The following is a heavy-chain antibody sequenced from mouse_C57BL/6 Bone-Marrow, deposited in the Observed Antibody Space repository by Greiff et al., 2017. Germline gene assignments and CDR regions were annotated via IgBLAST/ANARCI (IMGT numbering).Heavy chain of an antibody. V-gene: IGHV2-2*01. D-gene: IGHD1-1*01. J-gene: IGHJ4*01. CDR1: GFSLTSYG. CDR2: IWSGGST. Sequence: QVQLKESGPGLVQPSQSLSITCTVSGFSLTSYGVHWVRQSPGKGLEWLGVIWSGGSTDYNAAFISRLSISKDNSKSQVFFKMNSLQADYTAIYYGASPTVGDAMDYWGQGTSVTVSS. CDR3: ASPTVGDAMDY.